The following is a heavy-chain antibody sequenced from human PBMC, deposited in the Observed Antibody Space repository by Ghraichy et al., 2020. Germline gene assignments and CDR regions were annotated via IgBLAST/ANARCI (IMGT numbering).Heavy chain of an antibody. CDR2: IYTSGST. Sequence: SETLSLTCTVSGGSISSYYWSWIRQPAGKGLEWIGRIYTSGSTNYNPSLKSRVTMSVDTSKNQFSLKLSSVTAADTAVYYCARVEGVDRYPPYNWFDPWGQGTLVTVSS. CDR3: ARVEGVDRYPPYNWFDP. CDR1: GGSISSYY. V-gene: IGHV4-4*07. D-gene: IGHD3-16*02. J-gene: IGHJ5*02.